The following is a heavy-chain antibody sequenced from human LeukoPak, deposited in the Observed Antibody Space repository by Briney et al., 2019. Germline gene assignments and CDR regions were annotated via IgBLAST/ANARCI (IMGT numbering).Heavy chain of an antibody. CDR3: AREKDTARVRVGYFDY. Sequence: PGGSLRLSCAASGFTFSSYAMHWVRQAPGKGLEWVAVISYDGSNKYYADSVKGRFTISRDNSKNTLYLQMNSLRAEDTAVYYCAREKDTARVRVGYFDYWGQGTLVTVSS. J-gene: IGHJ4*02. CDR2: ISYDGSNK. CDR1: GFTFSSYA. D-gene: IGHD5-18*01. V-gene: IGHV3-30*04.